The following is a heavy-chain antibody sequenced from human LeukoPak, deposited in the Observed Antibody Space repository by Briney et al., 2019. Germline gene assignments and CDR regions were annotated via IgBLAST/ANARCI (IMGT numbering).Heavy chain of an antibody. CDR1: GYTFTSYG. Sequence: GASVKVSCKASGYTFTSYGISWVRQAPGQGLEWMGWISAYNGNTNYAQKLQGRVTMTTDTSTSTAYMELRSLRSDDTAVYYCARDSYYYGSGSYYNDYWGQGTLVTVSS. J-gene: IGHJ4*02. V-gene: IGHV1-18*04. CDR3: ARDSYYYGSGSYYNDY. CDR2: ISAYNGNT. D-gene: IGHD3-10*01.